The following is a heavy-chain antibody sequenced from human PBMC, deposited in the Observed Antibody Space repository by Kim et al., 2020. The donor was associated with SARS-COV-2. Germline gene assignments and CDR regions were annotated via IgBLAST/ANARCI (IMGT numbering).Heavy chain of an antibody. V-gene: IGHV3-74*01. Sequence: TTNHADYVKGRFTISRDSAKNTLLLQMKRLRVDDTAVYYCSNDTFGPEDSWGQGILVTVSS. D-gene: IGHD3-3*01. CDR3: SNDTFGPEDS. CDR2: TT. J-gene: IGHJ5*01.